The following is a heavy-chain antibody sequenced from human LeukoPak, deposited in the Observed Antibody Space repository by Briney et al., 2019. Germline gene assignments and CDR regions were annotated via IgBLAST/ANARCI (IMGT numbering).Heavy chain of an antibody. CDR2: LISSGAST. Sequence: PGGSLRLSCAASGFTFTHYGMNWVRQAPREGLEWVSGLISSGASTYYADSVKGRFTVSRDNSKNMVYLQINSLTAEDTAIYYCGRDSRWAQPDYWGQGTLVTVSS. J-gene: IGHJ4*02. D-gene: IGHD5-24*01. CDR1: GFTFTHYG. V-gene: IGHV3-23*01. CDR3: GRDSRWAQPDY.